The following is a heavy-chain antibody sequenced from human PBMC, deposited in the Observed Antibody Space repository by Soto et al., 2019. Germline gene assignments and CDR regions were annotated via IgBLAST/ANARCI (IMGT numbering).Heavy chain of an antibody. CDR3: ASDQWPYSYGMDV. V-gene: IGHV3-33*01. Sequence: QVQLVESGGGVVQPGRSLRLSCAASGFTFSSYGMHWVRQAPGKGLEWVAVIWYDGSNKYYADSVKGRFTISRDNSKNTLYLQMNSLRAEDTAVYYCASDQWPYSYGMDVWGQGTTVTVSS. J-gene: IGHJ6*02. CDR2: IWYDGSNK. D-gene: IGHD2-8*01. CDR1: GFTFSSYG.